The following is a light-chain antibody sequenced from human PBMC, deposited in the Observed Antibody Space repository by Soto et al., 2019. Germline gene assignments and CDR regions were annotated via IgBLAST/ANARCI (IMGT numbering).Light chain of an antibody. V-gene: IGLV4-60*02. CDR2: LEGSGNY. J-gene: IGLJ3*02. Sequence: QSVLTQSSSASASLGSSVKLTCTLSSGHSSYIIAWHQQQPGKALRYLMKLEGSGNYNKGSGVPDRFSGSSSGADRYLTISNLQFEDEADYYCETWDSNAWVFGGGTKLTVL. CDR3: ETWDSNAWV. CDR1: SGHSSYI.